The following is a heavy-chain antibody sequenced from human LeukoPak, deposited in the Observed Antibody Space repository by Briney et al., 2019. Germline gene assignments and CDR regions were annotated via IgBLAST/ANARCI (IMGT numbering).Heavy chain of an antibody. V-gene: IGHV4-31*03. CDR2: IYYSGST. CDR3: VCVSGYNVLDC. Sequence: SESLSITCTVSGGSISSGGYYWSWFRQHPGKCLEWIGDIYYSGSTYYNPSLDSRVTISVYTSKIQFSLRLTSVTSADTAMYYCVCVSGYNVLDCWGQGTLVTVSS. D-gene: IGHD3-10*01. J-gene: IGHJ4*02. CDR1: GGSISSGGYY.